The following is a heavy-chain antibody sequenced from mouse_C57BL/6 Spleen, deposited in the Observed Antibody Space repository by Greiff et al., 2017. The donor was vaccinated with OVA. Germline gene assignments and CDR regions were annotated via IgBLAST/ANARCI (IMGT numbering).Heavy chain of an antibody. V-gene: IGHV5-15*01. CDR3: ARRNYYGSSDWYFDV. CDR1: GFTFSDYG. D-gene: IGHD1-1*01. J-gene: IGHJ1*03. Sequence: EVQLQESGGGLVQPGGSLKLSCAASGFTFSDYGMAWVRQAPRKGPEWVAFISNLAYSIYYADTVTGRFTISRENAKNTLYLEMSSLRSEDTAMYYCARRNYYGSSDWYFDVWGTGTTVTVSS. CDR2: ISNLAYSI.